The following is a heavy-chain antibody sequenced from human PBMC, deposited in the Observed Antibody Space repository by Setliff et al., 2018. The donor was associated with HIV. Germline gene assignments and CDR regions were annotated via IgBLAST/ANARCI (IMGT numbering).Heavy chain of an antibody. D-gene: IGHD5-12*01. V-gene: IGHV3-15*05. CDR3: ASEGVASIY. J-gene: IGHJ4*02. Sequence: GGSLRLSCAASGFTFSNAWMAWVRQAPGKGLEWVGLIKRKIDGGTTDYPTPVKDRFTISRDNNKNSLYLQMTSLKTEDTAFYYCASEGVASIYWGQGTLVTVSS. CDR2: IKRKIDGGTT. CDR1: GFTFSNAW.